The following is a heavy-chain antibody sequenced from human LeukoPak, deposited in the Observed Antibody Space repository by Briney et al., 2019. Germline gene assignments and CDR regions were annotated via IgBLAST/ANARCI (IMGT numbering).Heavy chain of an antibody. CDR3: ARGDYNDGAGYLDH. CDR1: GSSIFSGDYY. J-gene: IGHJ5*02. V-gene: IGHV4-30-4*01. CDR2: IYYNGIT. Sequence: SETLSLTCTVSGSSIFSGDYYWNWIRQPPGKGLEWIGYIYYNGITYYNPSLESRVTISVDTSKNQFSLKLSSVTAADTAVYYCARGDYNDGAGYLDHWGQGTLVPVSS. D-gene: IGHD3-22*01.